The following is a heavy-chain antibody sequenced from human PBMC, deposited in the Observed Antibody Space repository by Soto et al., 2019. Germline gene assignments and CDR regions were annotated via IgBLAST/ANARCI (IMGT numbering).Heavy chain of an antibody. J-gene: IGHJ4*02. D-gene: IGHD1-1*01. CDR2: INPSGGST. V-gene: IGHV1-46*03. CDR3: ARDPGGTTGIDY. CDR1: GYTFTSYY. Sequence: ASVKVSCKASGYTFTSYYMHWVRQAPGQGLEWMGIINPSGGSTSYAQKFQGRVTMTRDASTSTVYMELSSLRSEDTAVYYCARDPGGTTGIDYWGQGTLVTVSS.